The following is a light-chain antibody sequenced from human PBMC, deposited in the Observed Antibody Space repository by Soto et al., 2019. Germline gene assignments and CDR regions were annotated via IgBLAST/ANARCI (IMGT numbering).Light chain of an antibody. Sequence: DIQMTQSPSTLSASVGDRVTITCRANQTISNWLAWYQQKPGKAPELLIYKVSTLQSGVPSRFSGSVSGTEFTLTITGLPPEDFATYYCQQYNTYWTFGQGTKVEVK. J-gene: IGKJ1*01. CDR3: QQYNTYWT. V-gene: IGKV1-5*03. CDR2: KVS. CDR1: QTISNW.